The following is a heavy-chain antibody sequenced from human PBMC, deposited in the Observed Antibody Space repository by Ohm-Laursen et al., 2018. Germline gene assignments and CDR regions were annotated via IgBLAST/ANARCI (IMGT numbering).Heavy chain of an antibody. CDR3: AVGDRGTTAVAGDF. CDR1: GFTFSDYY. V-gene: IGHV3-11*04. Sequence: SLRLSCAASGFTFSDYYMSWIRQAPGKGLEWVSYISSSGSTIYYADSVKGRFTISRDNAKNSLYLQRNSLRAEDTAVYSCAVGDRGTTAVAGDFWGPGTLVTVSS. CDR2: ISSSGSTI. D-gene: IGHD6-19*01. J-gene: IGHJ4*02.